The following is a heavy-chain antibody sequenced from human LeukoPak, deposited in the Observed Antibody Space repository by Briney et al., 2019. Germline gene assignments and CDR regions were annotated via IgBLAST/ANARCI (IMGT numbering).Heavy chain of an antibody. CDR3: ARDLRLASIAAAGTYGY. V-gene: IGHV3-21*01. CDR1: GFTFSSYS. D-gene: IGHD6-13*01. CDR2: ISSSSSYI. Sequence: GGSLRLSCAASGFTFSSYSMNWVRQAPGKGLEWVSSISSSSSYIYYADSVKGRFTISRDNAKNSLYLQMNSLRAEDTAVYYCARDLRLASIAAAGTYGYWGQGTLVTVSS. J-gene: IGHJ4*02.